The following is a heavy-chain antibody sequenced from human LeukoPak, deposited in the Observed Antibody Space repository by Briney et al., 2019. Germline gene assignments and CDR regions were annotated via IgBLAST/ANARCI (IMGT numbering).Heavy chain of an antibody. V-gene: IGHV1-8*03. CDR2: MNPNSGNT. J-gene: IGHJ3*02. CDR3: ARGFLGSIAAADI. Sequence: ASVKVSCTASGYTFTSYDINWVRQATGQGLEWMGWMNPNSGNTGYAQKFQGRVTITRNTSISTAYMELSSLRSEDTAVYYCARGFLGSIAAADIWGQGTMVTVSS. CDR1: GYTFTSYD. D-gene: IGHD6-13*01.